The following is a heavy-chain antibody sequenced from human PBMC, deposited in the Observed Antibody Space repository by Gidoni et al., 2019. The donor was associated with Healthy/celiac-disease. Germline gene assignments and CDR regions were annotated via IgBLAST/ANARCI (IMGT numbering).Heavy chain of an antibody. Sequence: EVQLVESGGGLVQPGESLRLSCAASGFTFSSYRFHWVRQAPGKGLVWVSRINSDGSVTSYADSVKGRFTISRDNAKNTLYLQRNSLRAEDTAMYYCARRVIWGQGKMVTGSS. J-gene: IGHJ3*02. V-gene: IGHV3-74*01. CDR3: ARRVI. CDR1: GFTFSSYR. CDR2: INSDGSVT.